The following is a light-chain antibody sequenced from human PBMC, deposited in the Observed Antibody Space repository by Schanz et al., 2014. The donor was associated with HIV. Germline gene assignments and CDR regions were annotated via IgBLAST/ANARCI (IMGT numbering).Light chain of an antibody. J-gene: IGLJ3*02. Sequence: QSVLTQPPSVSGAPGQRVTISCAGSSSNIGAGYDVHWYHHLPGSAPKLLISGNNNRPSGVPDRFSGSKSGTSASLAITGLQAEDEADYFCQSFDSSLNGVLFGGGTKLTV. CDR1: SSNIGAGYD. CDR3: QSFDSSLNGVL. V-gene: IGLV1-40*01. CDR2: GNN.